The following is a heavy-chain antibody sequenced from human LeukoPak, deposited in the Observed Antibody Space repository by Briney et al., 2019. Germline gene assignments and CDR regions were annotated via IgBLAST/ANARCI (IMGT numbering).Heavy chain of an antibody. Sequence: SVKVSCKASGGTFSSYAISWVRQAPGQGLEWMGGIIPIFGTANYAQKFQGRVTITADKSTSTAYMELSSLRSEDTAVYYCARDGDYDFWSGYYKDGYYFDYWGQGTLVTVSS. D-gene: IGHD3-3*01. CDR2: IIPIFGTA. V-gene: IGHV1-69*06. CDR3: ARDGDYDFWSGYYKDGYYFDY. CDR1: GGTFSSYA. J-gene: IGHJ4*02.